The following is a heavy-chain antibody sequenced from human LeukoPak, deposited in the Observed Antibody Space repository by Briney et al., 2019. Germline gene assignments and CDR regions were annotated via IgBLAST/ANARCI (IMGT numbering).Heavy chain of an antibody. CDR1: GGTFSSYA. CDR3: ARSGYYDSSGGGYYFDY. D-gene: IGHD3-22*01. Sequence: SVTVSCTASGGTFSSYAISWVRQAPGQGLEWMGRIIPILGIANYAQKFQGRVTITADKSTSTAYMELSSLRSEDTAVYYCARSGYYDSSGGGYYFDYWGQGTLVTVSS. J-gene: IGHJ4*02. CDR2: IIPILGIA. V-gene: IGHV1-69*04.